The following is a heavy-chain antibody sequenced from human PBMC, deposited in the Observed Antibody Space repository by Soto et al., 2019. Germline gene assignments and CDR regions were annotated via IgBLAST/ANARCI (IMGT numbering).Heavy chain of an antibody. J-gene: IGHJ4*02. CDR1: GFSFDDFV. CDR3: AKGVATAVPALDY. V-gene: IGHV3-9*01. D-gene: IGHD2-21*02. Sequence: EVRLVESGGGLVQPGRSLRLSCVASGFSFDDFVMNWVRQRPGKGLEWVSSVSWNSGAKLYADSVKGRFAISRDSAKKSVYLQMNSLRPDDTAFYYCAKGVATAVPALDYWGQGTLVTVSS. CDR2: VSWNSGAK.